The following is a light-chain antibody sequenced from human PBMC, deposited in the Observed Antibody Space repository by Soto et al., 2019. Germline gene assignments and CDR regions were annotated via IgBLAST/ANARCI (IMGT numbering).Light chain of an antibody. J-gene: IGKJ4*01. CDR2: GAS. CDR3: HQYDNSPLT. V-gene: IGKV3-20*01. CDR1: QSVSSSY. Sequence: EIVLTQSPGTLSLSPGERAILSCRASQSVSSSYLAWYQQKPGQAPRLLIYGASSRATGIPDRFSGSGSGTDFTLTISRLEPEDFAVYYCHQYDNSPLTFGGGTKVEIK.